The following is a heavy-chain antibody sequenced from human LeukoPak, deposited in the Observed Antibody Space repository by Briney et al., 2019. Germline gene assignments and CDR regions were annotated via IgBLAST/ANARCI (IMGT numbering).Heavy chain of an antibody. Sequence: HPGGSLRLSCAASGITFISHAMTWVRQAPGKGLEWVSAMSGSGDNTYYADSVKGRFTIARDNSKNTLFLQMNSLRAEDTAVYYCARGMVTKFDYWGQGTLVTVSS. V-gene: IGHV3-23*01. D-gene: IGHD5-18*01. CDR2: MSGSGDNT. CDR3: ARGMVTKFDY. J-gene: IGHJ4*02. CDR1: GITFISHA.